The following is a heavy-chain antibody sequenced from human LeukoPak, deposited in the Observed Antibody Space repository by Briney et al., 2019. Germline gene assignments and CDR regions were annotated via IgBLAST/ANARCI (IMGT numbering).Heavy chain of an antibody. CDR2: IYYSGST. V-gene: IGHV4-39*07. J-gene: IGHJ3*02. CDR1: GGSISSSSYY. Sequence: KPSETLSLTCTVSGGSISSSSYYWGWIRQPPGKGLEWIGSIYYSGSTYYNPSLKSRVTISVDTSKNQFSLKLSSVTAADTAVYYCASLQNGGGAFDIWGQGTMVTVSS. D-gene: IGHD1-1*01. CDR3: ASLQNGGGAFDI.